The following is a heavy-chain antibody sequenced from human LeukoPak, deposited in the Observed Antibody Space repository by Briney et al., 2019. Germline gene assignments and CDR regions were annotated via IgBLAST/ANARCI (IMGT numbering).Heavy chain of an antibody. J-gene: IGHJ4*02. V-gene: IGHV1-46*01. CDR1: GYTFTSYY. Sequence: ASVKVSCKASGYTFTSYYMHWVRQAPGQGLEWMGMINPSGGSTSYAQKFQGRVTMTRDMSTSTVYMELSSLRFEDTAVYYCALSSGWYPGDYWGQGTLVTVSS. D-gene: IGHD6-19*01. CDR2: INPSGGST. CDR3: ALSSGWYPGDY.